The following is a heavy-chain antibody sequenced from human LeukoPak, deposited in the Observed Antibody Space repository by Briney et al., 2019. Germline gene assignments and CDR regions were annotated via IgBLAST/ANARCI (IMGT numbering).Heavy chain of an antibody. CDR1: GGTFSSYA. CDR2: IIPILGIA. V-gene: IGHV1-69*04. J-gene: IGHJ5*02. D-gene: IGHD3-3*01. Sequence: ASVKVSCKASGGTFSSYAISWVRQAPGQGLEWMGRIIPILGIANYAQKFQGRVTITADKSTSTAYMELSSLRSEDTAVYYCARERLTIFGVVTHNWFDPWGQGTLVTVSS. CDR3: ARERLTIFGVVTHNWFDP.